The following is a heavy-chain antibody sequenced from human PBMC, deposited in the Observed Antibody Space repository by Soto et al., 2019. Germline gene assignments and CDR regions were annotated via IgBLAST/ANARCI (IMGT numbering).Heavy chain of an antibody. Sequence: EVQLVESGGGLAQPGGSLRLSCAASGFTFSSYWMHWVRQAPGKGLVWVSRINSDGSSTSYADSVKGRFTISRDNAKNTLYLQMYSLRAEDTAVYYCVRTSLVVAAATREDYWGQGTLVTVSS. CDR3: VRTSLVVAAATREDY. J-gene: IGHJ4*02. CDR2: INSDGSST. D-gene: IGHD2-15*01. CDR1: GFTFSSYW. V-gene: IGHV3-74*01.